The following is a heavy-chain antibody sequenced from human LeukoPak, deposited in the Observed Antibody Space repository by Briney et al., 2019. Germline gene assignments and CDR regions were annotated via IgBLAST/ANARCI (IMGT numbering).Heavy chain of an antibody. V-gene: IGHV3-33*01. CDR1: GFTFSSYG. CDR3: ARGLYYGSGSPIDY. Sequence: PGRSLRLSCAASGFTFSSYGMHWVRQAPGKGPEWVGVIWYDGSDKYYADSVKGRFTISRDNSKNTLYMQMNSLRADDTAVYYCARGLYYGSGSPIDYWGQGTLVPVSS. CDR2: IWYDGSDK. J-gene: IGHJ4*02. D-gene: IGHD3-10*01.